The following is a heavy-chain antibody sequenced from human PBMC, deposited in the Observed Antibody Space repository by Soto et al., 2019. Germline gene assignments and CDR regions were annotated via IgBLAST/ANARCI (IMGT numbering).Heavy chain of an antibody. CDR1: GGAFGRYS. J-gene: IGHJ4*02. D-gene: IGHD4-17*01. V-gene: IGHV1-69*13. CDR2: VIPVFNTS. CDR3: ARGDEMTAVTIFEY. Sequence: GASVKVSCKASGGAFGRYSVSWVRQAPGQGLEWIGGVIPVFNTSNHSLKFQGRVAIFADLSTSTVFMELRSLRSEDTALYYCARGDEMTAVTIFEYWGQGTLVTVSS.